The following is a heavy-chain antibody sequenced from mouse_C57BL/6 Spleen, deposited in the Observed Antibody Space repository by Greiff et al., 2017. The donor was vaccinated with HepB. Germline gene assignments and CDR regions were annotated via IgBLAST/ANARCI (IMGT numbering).Heavy chain of an antibody. CDR2: INPNYGTT. CDR3: AREGVYFGSSYWYFDV. CDR1: GYSFTDYN. D-gene: IGHD1-1*01. J-gene: IGHJ1*03. Sequence: VHVKQSGPELVKPGASVKISCKASGYSFTDYNMNWVKQSNGKSLEWIGVINPNYGTTSYNQKFKGKATLTVDQSSSTAYMQLNSLTSEDSAVYYCAREGVYFGSSYWYFDVWGTGTTVTVSS. V-gene: IGHV1-39*01.